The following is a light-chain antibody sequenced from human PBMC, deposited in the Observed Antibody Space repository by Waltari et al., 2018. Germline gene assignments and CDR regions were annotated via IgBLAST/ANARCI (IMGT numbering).Light chain of an antibody. V-gene: IGLV2-23*02. J-gene: IGLJ3*02. CDR3: CSYAASSWV. CDR1: SSDVGSYNL. Sequence: QSALTPPASVSGSPGQSITISCTGTSSDVGSYNLVSWYQQHPGKAPKLMIYEVSKRPSGVSNRFSGSKSGNTASLTISGLQAEDEADYYCCSYAASSWVFGGGTKLTVL. CDR2: EVS.